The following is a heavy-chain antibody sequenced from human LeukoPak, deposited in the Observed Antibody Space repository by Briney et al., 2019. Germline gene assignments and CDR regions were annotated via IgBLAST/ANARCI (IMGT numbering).Heavy chain of an antibody. J-gene: IGHJ4*02. Sequence: GGSLRLSCAASGFTFSSYAMSWVRQAPGKGLEWVSAISGSGGSTYYADSVKGRFTISRDNSKNTLYLQMNSLRAEDTAVYYCAKDLIAVAGTSPRPLGFDYWGQGTLVTVSS. CDR3: AKDLIAVAGTSPRPLGFDY. CDR2: ISGSGGST. D-gene: IGHD6-19*01. CDR1: GFTFSSYA. V-gene: IGHV3-23*01.